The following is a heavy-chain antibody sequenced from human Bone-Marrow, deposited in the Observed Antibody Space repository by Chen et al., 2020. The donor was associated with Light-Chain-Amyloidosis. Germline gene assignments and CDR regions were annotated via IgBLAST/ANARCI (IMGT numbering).Heavy chain of an antibody. J-gene: IGHJ4*02. D-gene: IGHD2-2*01. CDR1: EFTFSSYW. CDR2: ISPDGKTT. Sequence: EVRVVESGGGLVQPGGSLRLSCAASEFTFSSYWMHWVRQTPGKGLVWVSRISPDGKTTYYADSVKGRCTISRDNAKNTLFLQRNSLRVEDTAVYFCVRGTSGGYGLFDQWGQGPLVTVSS. CDR3: VRGTSGGYGLFDQ. V-gene: IGHV3-74*01.